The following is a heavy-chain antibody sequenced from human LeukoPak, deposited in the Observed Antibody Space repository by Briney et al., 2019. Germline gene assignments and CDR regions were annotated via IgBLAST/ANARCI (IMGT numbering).Heavy chain of an antibody. D-gene: IGHD6-13*01. CDR1: GFTFIRYA. V-gene: IGHV3-64D*06. CDR2: ISNNGGSK. CDR3: VKGGYSSSWSLFDY. J-gene: IGHJ4*02. Sequence: PGGSLRLSCSASGFTFIRYAIHWVRQAPGKGLEYVSAISNNGGSKYYADSVKGRFTISRDNSKNTLYLQMSSLRVEDTAVYYCVKGGYSSSWSLFDYWGQGTLVTVSS.